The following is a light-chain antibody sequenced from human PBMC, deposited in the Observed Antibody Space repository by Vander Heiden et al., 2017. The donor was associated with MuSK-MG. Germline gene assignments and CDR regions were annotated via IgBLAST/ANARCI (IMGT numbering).Light chain of an antibody. V-gene: IGLV3-1*01. Sequence: SYELTQPPSVSVSPGQTASIPCSGHKLGDKYASWYQQKPGQSPVLVIDQNVKRPSGIPERFSGSNSGNTATLTISGTQAMDEGVYYCQAWDSRTYVVFGGGTKLTVL. CDR2: QNV. J-gene: IGLJ2*01. CDR1: KLGDKY. CDR3: QAWDSRTYVV.